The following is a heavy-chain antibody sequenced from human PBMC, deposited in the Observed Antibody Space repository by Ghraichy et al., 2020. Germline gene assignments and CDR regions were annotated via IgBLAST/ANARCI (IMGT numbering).Heavy chain of an antibody. D-gene: IGHD4-17*01. V-gene: IGHV2-26*01. Sequence: SGPTLVKPTETLTLTCTVSGLSLSNPRVGVSWIRQPPGKALEWLAHIFSNDDYSYTTSLRTRLTISKDTSNSQVVLSMTNVDPVDTATYYCARVTNRYYMDVWGNGTTATVSS. CDR1: GLSLSNPRVG. CDR3: ARVTNRYYMDV. J-gene: IGHJ6*03. CDR2: IFSNDDY.